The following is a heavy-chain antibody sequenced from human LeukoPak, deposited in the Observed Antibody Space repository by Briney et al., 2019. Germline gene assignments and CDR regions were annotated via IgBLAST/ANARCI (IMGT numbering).Heavy chain of an antibody. CDR2: IYSGGST. CDR3: ARAVVWELLFDY. V-gene: IGHV3-66*01. Sequence: GGSLRLSCAASGFTVSSNYMSWVRQAPGKGLEWVSVIYSGGSTYYADSVKGRFTISRDNSKNTLYLQMNSLRAEDTAVYYCARAVVWELLFDYWGQGTLVTVSS. D-gene: IGHD1-26*01. J-gene: IGHJ4*02. CDR1: GFTVSSNY.